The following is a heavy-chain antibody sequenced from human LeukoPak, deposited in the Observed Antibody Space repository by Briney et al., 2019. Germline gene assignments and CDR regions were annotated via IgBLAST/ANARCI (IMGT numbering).Heavy chain of an antibody. D-gene: IGHD2-2*01. CDR1: GYTFIDYY. CDR3: ARDRITDCSTTSCTIANWFDP. Sequence: ASVKVSCKASGYTFIDYYMHWVRQAPGQGLEWMGWINPNSGGTDYVQKFQGRVTMTRDTSIDTAYMELSRLTSDDTAVYYCARDRITDCSTTSCTIANWFDPWGQGTLVTVSS. J-gene: IGHJ5*02. V-gene: IGHV1-2*02. CDR2: INPNSGGT.